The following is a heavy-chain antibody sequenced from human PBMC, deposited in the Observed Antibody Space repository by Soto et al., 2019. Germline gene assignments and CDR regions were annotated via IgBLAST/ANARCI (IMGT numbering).Heavy chain of an antibody. J-gene: IGHJ4*02. CDR2: IRGKTDGGTT. CDR3: IRWNGDY. CDR1: GFTFSNAW. V-gene: IGHV3-15*07. Sequence: EVQLVESGGGLVKPGGSLRLSCAASGFTFSNAWMNWVRQAPGKGLEWVGRIRGKTDGGTTDYAAPVKGRFTISRDDSKNTLYLQMNSLKTEDTAVYYCIRWNGDYWGQGTLVTVSS. D-gene: IGHD1-1*01.